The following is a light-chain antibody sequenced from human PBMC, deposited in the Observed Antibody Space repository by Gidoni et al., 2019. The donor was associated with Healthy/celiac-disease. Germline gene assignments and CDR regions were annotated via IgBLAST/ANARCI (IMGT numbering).Light chain of an antibody. Sequence: EIVLTQSPGTLSLSPGERATLSCRARKRGSSSYLAWYQQKPGQAPRLLIYGASSRATGIPDRFSGSGSGSDFTLTISRLEPEDFAVYYCQQYGSSPSTFGPGTKVDIK. CDR3: QQYGSSPST. CDR1: KRGSSSY. J-gene: IGKJ3*01. CDR2: GAS. V-gene: IGKV3-20*01.